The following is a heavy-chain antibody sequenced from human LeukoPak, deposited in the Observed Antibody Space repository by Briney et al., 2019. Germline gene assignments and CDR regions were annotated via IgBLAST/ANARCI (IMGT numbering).Heavy chain of an antibody. J-gene: IGHJ6*02. CDR3: ASDRVYYGLDV. CDR1: GFTFSSYW. CDR2: IKNDGYET. Sequence: PGGSLRLSCAASGFTFSSYWMHWVRQAPGKGLMWVSRIKNDGYETNYADSVKGRFTISRDNAKNTLYLQMNSLTVEDTAVYYCASDRVYYGLDVWGQGTTVSDSS. V-gene: IGHV3-74*01.